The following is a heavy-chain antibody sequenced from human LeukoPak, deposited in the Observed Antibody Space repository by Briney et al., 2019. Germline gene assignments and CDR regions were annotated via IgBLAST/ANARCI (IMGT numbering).Heavy chain of an antibody. CDR2: INPNSGGT. CDR3: ARDSGVASLGPDY. D-gene: IGHD5-12*01. V-gene: IGHV1-2*02. CDR1: GDTCSGYY. J-gene: IGHJ4*02. Sequence: GASVKLSCKASGDTCSGYYMHWGLHAPGEGREGMGWINPNSGGTNSAQKFQGRVTMTRDTSISTAYMELSRLRSDDTAVYYCARDSGVASLGPDYWGQGTLVTVSS.